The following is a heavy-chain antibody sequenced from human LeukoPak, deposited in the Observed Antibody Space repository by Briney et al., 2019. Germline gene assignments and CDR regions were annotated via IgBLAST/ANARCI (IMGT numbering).Heavy chain of an antibody. V-gene: IGHV4-34*01. Sequence: SETLSLTCAVYGGSFSGYYWSWFGLPPGTGLEGFGEINHSGSTNYNPSLKSRVTISVDTSKNQFSLKLSSVTAADTAVYYCARALVAATGDFDYWGQGTLVTVSS. CDR1: GGSFSGYY. CDR3: ARALVAATGDFDY. J-gene: IGHJ4*02. D-gene: IGHD2-15*01. CDR2: INHSGST.